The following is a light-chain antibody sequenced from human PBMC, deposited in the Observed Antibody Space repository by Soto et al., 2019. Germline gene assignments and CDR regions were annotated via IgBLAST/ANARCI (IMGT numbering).Light chain of an antibody. J-gene: IGKJ5*01. CDR2: GAS. Sequence: EIVLTQSPATLSVSPGESATLSCRASQSVSSNLAWYQQKPGQAPRLLIYGASTRATGFPARFSGSGSGTEFTLTISSLKSEDFAVYYCQHCNNWPITFGQGTRLEIK. CDR1: QSVSSN. CDR3: QHCNNWPIT. V-gene: IGKV3-15*01.